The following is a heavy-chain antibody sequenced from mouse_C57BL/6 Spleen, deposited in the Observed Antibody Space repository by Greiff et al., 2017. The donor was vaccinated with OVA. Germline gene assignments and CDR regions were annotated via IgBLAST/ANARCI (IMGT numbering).Heavy chain of an antibody. CDR2: IDPYDSET. D-gene: IGHD2-4*01. V-gene: IGHV1-52*01. J-gene: IGHJ3*01. CDR3: ARFYYDYEEAWFAY. CDR1: GYTFTSYW. Sequence: VQLQQPGAELVRPGSSVKLSCKASGYTFTSYWMHWVKQRPIQGLEWIGNIDPYDSETHYNQKFKDKATLTVDKSSSTAYMQLSSLTSEDSAVYYCARFYYDYEEAWFAYWGQGTLVTVSA.